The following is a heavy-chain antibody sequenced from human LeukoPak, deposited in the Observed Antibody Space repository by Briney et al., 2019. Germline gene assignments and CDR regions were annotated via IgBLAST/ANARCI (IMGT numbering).Heavy chain of an antibody. D-gene: IGHD5-12*01. J-gene: IGHJ4*02. CDR1: GFTFSSYW. CDR3: ARKSRNSGYDFGY. V-gene: IGHV3-7*03. CDR2: IQQDGGEK. Sequence: GGSLRLSCAASGFTFSSYWMSWVRQAPGKGLEWVANIQQDGGEKYYVDSVKGRFTISRDNAKNSLYLQMNTLRAEDTAVYYCARKSRNSGYDFGYWGQGTLVTVSS.